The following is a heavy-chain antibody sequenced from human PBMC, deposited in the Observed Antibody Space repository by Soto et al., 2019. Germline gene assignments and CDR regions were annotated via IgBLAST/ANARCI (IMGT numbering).Heavy chain of an antibody. CDR2: IYHSGST. CDR1: GGSISSSNW. J-gene: IGHJ6*02. D-gene: IGHD3-3*01. CDR3: ARVGGYYDFWSGYGRTGGKARLNYYYYYGMDV. V-gene: IGHV4-4*02. Sequence: SETLSLTCAVSGGSISSSNWWSWVRQPPGKGLEWIGEIYHSGSTNYNPSLKSRVTISVDKSKNQFSLKLSSVTAADTAVYYCARVGGYYDFWSGYGRTGGKARLNYYYYYGMDVWGQGTTVTVSS.